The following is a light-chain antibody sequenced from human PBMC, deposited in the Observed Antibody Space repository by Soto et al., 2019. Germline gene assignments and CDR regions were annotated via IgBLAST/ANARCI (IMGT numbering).Light chain of an antibody. CDR3: KQCGGSPPVT. Sequence: EIVLTQSPGTLSLSPGERATLSCRASQSVNNNYLAWYQQKPGQPPKLLIFGPSSRATGIPDRFSGSGSGTDFTLTISRLEPEDFAVYYCKQCGGSPPVTFGGGNKVEIK. J-gene: IGKJ4*01. CDR1: QSVNNNY. V-gene: IGKV3-20*01. CDR2: GPS.